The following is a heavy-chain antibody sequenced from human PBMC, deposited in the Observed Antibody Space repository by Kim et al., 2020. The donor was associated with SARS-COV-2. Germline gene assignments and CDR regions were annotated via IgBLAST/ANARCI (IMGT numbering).Heavy chain of an antibody. D-gene: IGHD6-6*01. V-gene: IGHV7-4-1*02. CDR1: GYTFTRYA. CDR3: TRLERYSRSPSRPADY. CDR2: IKTDTGNP. J-gene: IGHJ4*02. Sequence: ASVKVSCKASGYTFTRYAMNWVRQAPGQGLEWIGWIKTDTGNPTYAQGFTGRFVFSLDTSVSTAYLQISSLKAEDTAVYYCTRLERYSRSPSRPADYWGQGTLVTVSS.